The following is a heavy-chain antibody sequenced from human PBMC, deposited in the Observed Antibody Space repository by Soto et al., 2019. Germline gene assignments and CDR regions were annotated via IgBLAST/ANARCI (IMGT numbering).Heavy chain of an antibody. D-gene: IGHD3-10*01. CDR2: IYYSGST. J-gene: IGHJ4*02. Sequence: SETLSLTCTVSGGSISSYYWSWIRQPPGEGLEWIGYIYYSGSTNYNPSLKSRVTISVDTSKNQFSLKLSSVTAADTAVYYCARGPLATGEFDYWGQGTLVTVSS. CDR3: ARGPLATGEFDY. CDR1: GGSISSYY. V-gene: IGHV4-59*01.